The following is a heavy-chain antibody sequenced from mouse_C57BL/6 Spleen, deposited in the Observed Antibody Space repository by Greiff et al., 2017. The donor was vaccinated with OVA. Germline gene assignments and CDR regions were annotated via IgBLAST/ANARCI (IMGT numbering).Heavy chain of an antibody. J-gene: IGHJ1*03. CDR2: IDPANGNT. D-gene: IGHD1-1*01. Sequence: EVQGVESVAELVRPGASVKLSCTASGFNIKNTYMHWVKQRPEQGLEWIGRIDPANGNTKYAPKFQGKATITADTSSNTAYLQLSSLTSEDTAIYYCARTDYYGSSYGYFDVWGTGTTVTVSS. CDR3: ARTDYYGSSYGYFDV. V-gene: IGHV14-3*01. CDR1: GFNIKNTY.